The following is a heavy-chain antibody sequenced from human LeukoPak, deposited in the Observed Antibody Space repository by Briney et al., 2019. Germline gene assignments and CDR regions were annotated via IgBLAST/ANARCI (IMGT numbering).Heavy chain of an antibody. J-gene: IGHJ3*02. V-gene: IGHV1-18*01. CDR2: ISAYNGNT. Sequence: GASVKVSCKASGYTFTSYGISWMRQAPGQGLEWMGWISAYNGNTNYAQKLQGRVTMTTDTSTSTAYMELRSLRSDDTAVYYCARGEVLGYDLTAFDIWGQGTMVTVSS. D-gene: IGHD3-16*01. CDR1: GYTFTSYG. CDR3: ARGEVLGYDLTAFDI.